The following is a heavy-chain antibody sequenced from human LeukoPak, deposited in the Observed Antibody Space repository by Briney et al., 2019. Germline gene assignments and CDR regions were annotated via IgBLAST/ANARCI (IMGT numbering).Heavy chain of an antibody. CDR1: GFTFGTYS. CDR3: AKDHRWLVDY. Sequence: GRSLRLSCAASGFTFGTYSMHWVRQAPGKGLEWVAIISSAGIIINYADSVRGRFSISRDNSRNTLYLQMDSLRTEDTAVYYCAKDHRWLVDYWGQGTLVTVSS. D-gene: IGHD6-19*01. V-gene: IGHV3-30-3*01. J-gene: IGHJ4*02. CDR2: ISSAGIII.